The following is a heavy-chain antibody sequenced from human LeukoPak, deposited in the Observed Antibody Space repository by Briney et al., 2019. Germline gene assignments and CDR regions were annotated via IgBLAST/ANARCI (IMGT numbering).Heavy chain of an antibody. D-gene: IGHD3-9*01. V-gene: IGHV1-3*01. J-gene: IGHJ6*04. CDR2: INAGNGNT. Sequence: RASVKVSCTASGYTFTTYAMHWVRQAPGQRLRWMGWINAGNGNTTYSKKFQARVTITRDISVSTAYMQLSSLRSEDTAVYYGAKYPLRYIDIVTLTYSMDVWGKGTTVTVSS. CDR3: AKYPLRYIDIVTLTYSMDV. CDR1: GYTFTTYA.